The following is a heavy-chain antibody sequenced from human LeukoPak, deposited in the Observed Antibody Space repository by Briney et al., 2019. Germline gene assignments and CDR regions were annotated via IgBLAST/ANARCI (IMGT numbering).Heavy chain of an antibody. J-gene: IGHJ6*02. CDR2: VNSDGSGT. V-gene: IGHV3-74*01. CDR1: GFTFSGYW. CDR3: ARGQFYGMDV. Sequence: PAGSLTVSCAASGFTFSGYWMHWVRQAPGKGLVWVSRVNSDGSGTSYADSVKGRFTISRGNAKNTLYLQMDSLTAEDTAVYYCARGQFYGMDVWGQGNTGSVSS. D-gene: IGHD4-11*01.